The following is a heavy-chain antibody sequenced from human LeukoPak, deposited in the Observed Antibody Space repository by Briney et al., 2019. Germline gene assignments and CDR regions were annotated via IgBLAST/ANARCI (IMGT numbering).Heavy chain of an antibody. Sequence: PGGSLRLSCAASGFTFSSYEMNWVRQAPGKGLEWVSYISSSGSTIYYADSVKGRFTISRDNAKNSLYLQMNSLRAEDTAVYYCARAVYYYGSGSYLGYYYYYYGMDVWGQGTTVTVSS. CDR2: ISSSGSTI. D-gene: IGHD3-10*01. J-gene: IGHJ6*02. CDR3: ARAVYYYGSGSYLGYYYYYYGMDV. V-gene: IGHV3-48*03. CDR1: GFTFSSYE.